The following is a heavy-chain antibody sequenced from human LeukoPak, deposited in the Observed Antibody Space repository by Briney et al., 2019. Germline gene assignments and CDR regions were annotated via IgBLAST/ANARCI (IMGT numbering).Heavy chain of an antibody. CDR3: ATLEIGDYYFGY. CDR2: ISYSGSI. V-gene: IGHV4-39*01. J-gene: IGHJ4*02. CDR1: GGSISSRPYY. D-gene: IGHD2-21*01. Sequence: SETLSLTCTVSGGSISSRPYYWGWVRQPPGKGLEWIGSISYSGSIHYNPSLKSRVTISVDTSKNHFSLRLSSVTAADTAVYYCATLEIGDYYFGYWGQGTLVTVSS.